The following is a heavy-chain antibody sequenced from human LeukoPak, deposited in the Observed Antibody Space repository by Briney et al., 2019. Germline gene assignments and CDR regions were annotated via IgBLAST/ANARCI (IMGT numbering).Heavy chain of an antibody. CDR2: ISYDGSNK. J-gene: IGHJ4*02. V-gene: IGHV3-30-3*01. CDR3: ARDESDLDFDY. Sequence: GGSLRLSCAASGFTFSSYAMHWVRQAPGKGLEWVAVISYDGSNKYYADSVKGRFTNSRDNSKNTLYLQMNSLRAEDTAVYYCARDESDLDFDYWGQGTLVTVSS. D-gene: IGHD3-3*01. CDR1: GFTFSSYA.